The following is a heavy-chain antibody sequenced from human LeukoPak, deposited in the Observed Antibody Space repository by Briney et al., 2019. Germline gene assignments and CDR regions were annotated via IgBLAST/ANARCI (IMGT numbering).Heavy chain of an antibody. Sequence: GGSLRLSCAASGFTFSNYWVHWVRQAPGKGLEWGANIKRDGSEKYYVDSVKGRFTISRDNAKNSLDLQMNSLRVEDTAVYYCARLGPASSGWPESFDYWGQGTLVTVSS. D-gene: IGHD6-19*01. CDR2: IKRDGSEK. CDR3: ARLGPASSGWPESFDY. CDR1: GFTFSNYW. J-gene: IGHJ4*02. V-gene: IGHV3-7*03.